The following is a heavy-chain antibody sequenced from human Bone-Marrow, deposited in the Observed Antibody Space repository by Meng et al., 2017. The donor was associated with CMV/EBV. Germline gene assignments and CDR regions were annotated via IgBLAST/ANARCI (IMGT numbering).Heavy chain of an antibody. J-gene: IGHJ4*02. CDR1: GYSISSGYY. CDR3: ARESSGGTHYFDY. V-gene: IGHV4-38-2*02. Sequence: SETLSLTCTVSGYSISSGYYWGWIRQPPGKGLEWIGSIYHSGSTYYNPSLKSRVTISVDTSKNQFSLKLSSVTAADTAGYYCARESSGGTHYFDYWGQGTLVTVSS. CDR2: IYHSGST. D-gene: IGHD2-15*01.